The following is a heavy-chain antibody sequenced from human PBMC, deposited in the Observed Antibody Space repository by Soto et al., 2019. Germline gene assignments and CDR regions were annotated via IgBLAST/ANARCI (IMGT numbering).Heavy chain of an antibody. D-gene: IGHD2-21*02. Sequence: ASAKASCKAPGDTFTSYAMHSLRQAPGQRLEWMGWINAGNGNTKYSQKFQGRVTITRDTSASTAYMELSSLRSEDTAVYYCARSTVVVTALDYWVQGTLVTVSS. J-gene: IGHJ4*02. CDR1: GDTFTSYA. CDR2: INAGNGNT. CDR3: ARSTVVVTALDY. V-gene: IGHV1-3*01.